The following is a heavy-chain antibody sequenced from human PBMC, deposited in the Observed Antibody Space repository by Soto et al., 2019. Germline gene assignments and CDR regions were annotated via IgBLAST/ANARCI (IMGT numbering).Heavy chain of an antibody. CDR3: ATDLTAAAGTYAFDI. D-gene: IGHD6-13*01. CDR1: GYTLTELS. V-gene: IGHV1-24*01. CDR2: FDPEDGET. Sequence: ASVKVSCKVSGYTLTELSMHWVRQAPGKGLEWMGGFDPEDGETIYAQKFQGRVTMTEDTSTDTAYMELSSLRSEDTAVYYCATDLTAAAGTYAFDIWGQGTMVTVSS. J-gene: IGHJ3*02.